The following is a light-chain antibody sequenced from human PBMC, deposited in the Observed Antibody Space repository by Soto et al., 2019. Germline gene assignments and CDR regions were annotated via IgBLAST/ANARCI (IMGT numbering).Light chain of an antibody. CDR1: ENLVNK. J-gene: IGKJ1*01. Sequence: DIVMTQSLATQSVSPGERATLSCRASENLVNKLVLYQQKPGQVPRLLIYDASTRATGIPARFSGSGSGTEFTLTISSLQSEDFAFYYCQQFHYWWTFGQGTKVDIK. CDR2: DAS. CDR3: QQFHYWWT. V-gene: IGKV3-15*01.